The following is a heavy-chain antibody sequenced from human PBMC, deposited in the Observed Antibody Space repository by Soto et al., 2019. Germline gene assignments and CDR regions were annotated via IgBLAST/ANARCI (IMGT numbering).Heavy chain of an antibody. CDR2: ISAYNGNT. CDR3: ARFWVVTGATISTYDYCGVDV. V-gene: IGHV1-18*01. Sequence: ASVKVSCKASGYTFTSYGISWVRQAPGQGLEWMGWISAYNGNTNYAQKLQGRVTMTTDTSTSTAYMELRSLRSDDTAVDYCARFWVVTGATISTYDYCGVDVWGQGTRITVPS. D-gene: IGHD5-12*01. J-gene: IGHJ6*02. CDR1: GYTFTSYG.